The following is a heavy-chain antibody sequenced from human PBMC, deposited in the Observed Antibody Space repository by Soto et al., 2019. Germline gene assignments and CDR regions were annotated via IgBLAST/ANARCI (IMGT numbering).Heavy chain of an antibody. J-gene: IGHJ4*02. V-gene: IGHV3-30-3*01. CDR1: GFTFSSYA. Sequence: GGSLRLSCAASGFTFSSYAMHWVRQAPGKGLEWVAVISYDGSNKYYADSVKGRFTISRDNAKNTLYLQMDSLRADDTSVFYCLRDLHYGFDCWGQGTLVPVSS. D-gene: IGHD4-17*01. CDR3: LRDLHYGFDC. CDR2: ISYDGSNK.